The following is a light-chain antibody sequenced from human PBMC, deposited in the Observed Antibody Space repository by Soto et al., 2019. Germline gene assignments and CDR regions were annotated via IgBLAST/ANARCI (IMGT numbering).Light chain of an antibody. V-gene: IGKV3-20*01. CDR1: QSVSSNY. CDR3: QQYGSYRPP. J-gene: IGKJ5*01. CDR2: GAS. Sequence: EIVLTQSPGTLSLSPGERATLSCRASQSVSSNYLAWYQQKPGQAPRLVIYGASSRDTGVPDRVSGSGAGTELTLTSSSLEPEDFAVYYWQQYGSYRPPFGQGKRLE.